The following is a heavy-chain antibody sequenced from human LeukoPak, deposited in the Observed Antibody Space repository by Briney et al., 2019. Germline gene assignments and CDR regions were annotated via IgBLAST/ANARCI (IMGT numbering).Heavy chain of an antibody. J-gene: IGHJ4*02. CDR1: GFTFSSYT. CDR3: AKAPRAVAGTGNFDY. D-gene: IGHD6-19*01. CDR2: ISGSGGST. V-gene: IGHV3-23*01. Sequence: PGGSLRLSCAASGFTFSSYTMSWVRQAPGKGLEWVSAISGSGGSTYYADSVKGRFTISRDNSKNTLYLQMNSLRAEDTAVYYCAKAPRAVAGTGNFDYWGQGTLVTVSS.